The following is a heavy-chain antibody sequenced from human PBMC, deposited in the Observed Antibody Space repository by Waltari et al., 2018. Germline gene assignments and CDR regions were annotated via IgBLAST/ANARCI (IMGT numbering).Heavy chain of an antibody. CDR1: GYSISSGYS. V-gene: IGHV4-38-2*01. Sequence: QVQLQESGPGLVKPSETLSLTCAVSGYSISSGYSWGWIRQPPGKGMEWIGSIYHSGSTYYNPSLKSRVTISVDTSKNQFSLKLSSVTAADTAVYYCATGIESLFDYWGQGTLVTVSS. CDR3: ATGIESLFDY. D-gene: IGHD3-10*01. J-gene: IGHJ4*02. CDR2: IYHSGST.